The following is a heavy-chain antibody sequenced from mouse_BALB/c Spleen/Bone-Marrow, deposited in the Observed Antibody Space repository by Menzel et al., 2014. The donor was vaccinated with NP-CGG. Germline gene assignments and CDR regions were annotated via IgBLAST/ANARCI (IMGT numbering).Heavy chain of an antibody. D-gene: IGHD1-1*01. Sequence: EVQLQQSGGGLVQPGGSRKLSCAASGFTFSSFAMHWVRQAPEKGLEWVAYISSGSSTIYYADTVMGRFTISRDNPKNTLFLQMTSLRSEDKAMYYCARSGSSSGYFDYWGQGTTLTVSS. CDR2: ISSGSSTI. V-gene: IGHV5-17*02. CDR3: ARSGSSSGYFDY. CDR1: GFTFSSFA. J-gene: IGHJ2*01.